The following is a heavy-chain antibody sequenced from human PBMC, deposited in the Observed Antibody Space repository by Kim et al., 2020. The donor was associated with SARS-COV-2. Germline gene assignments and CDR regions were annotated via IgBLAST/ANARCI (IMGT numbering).Heavy chain of an antibody. D-gene: IGHD2-2*02. V-gene: IGHV3-21*01. CDR3: ARDRDQLLYSDY. J-gene: IGHJ4*02. Sequence: YYADSVKGRFTISRDNAKNSLYLQMNSLRAEDTAVYYCARDRDQLLYSDYWGQGTLVTVSS.